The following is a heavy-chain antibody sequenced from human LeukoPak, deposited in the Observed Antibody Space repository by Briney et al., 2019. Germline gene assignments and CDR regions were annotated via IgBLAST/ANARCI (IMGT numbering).Heavy chain of an antibody. CDR3: ARNPGFDP. CDR2: IKEDGSRK. V-gene: IGHV3-7*01. J-gene: IGHJ5*02. CDR1: GFIFSNHW. Sequence: TGGSLRLSCAASGFIFSNHWMSWVRQAPGKGLEWVANIKEDGSRKNYVDAVEGRFTIPRDNAKNSLYLQMNSLRVEDTAVYYCARNPGFDPWGQGTLVTVSS.